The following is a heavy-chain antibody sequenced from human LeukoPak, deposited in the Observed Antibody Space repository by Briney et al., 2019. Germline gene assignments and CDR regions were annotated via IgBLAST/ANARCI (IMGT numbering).Heavy chain of an antibody. V-gene: IGHV1-46*01. Sequence: ASVKVSCKASGYTFTSYHMYWVRQAPGQGLEWMGIINPSGGSTSYAQKFQGRVTMTRDTSTSTVYMELSSLRSEDTAVYYCARDSSNSGWYDYWGQGTLVTVSS. J-gene: IGHJ4*02. CDR2: INPSGGST. CDR1: GYTFTSYH. D-gene: IGHD6-13*01. CDR3: ARDSSNSGWYDY.